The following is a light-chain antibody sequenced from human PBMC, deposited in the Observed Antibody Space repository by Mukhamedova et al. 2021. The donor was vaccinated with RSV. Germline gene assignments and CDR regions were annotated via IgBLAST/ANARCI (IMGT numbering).Light chain of an antibody. Sequence: WYQRRVHGKAPKLLIHSASTLESGVPSRFWGSESGTDFTLTISNLQPEDAATYYCQQANTFPVTFGGGTKVEI. V-gene: IGKV1D-12*01. J-gene: IGKJ4*01. CDR2: SAS. CDR3: QQANTFPVT.